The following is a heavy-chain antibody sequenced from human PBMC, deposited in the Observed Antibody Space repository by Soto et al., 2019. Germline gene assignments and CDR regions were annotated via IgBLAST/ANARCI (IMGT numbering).Heavy chain of an antibody. CDR2: ISYSGST. D-gene: IGHD3-16*02. J-gene: IGHJ3*01. CDR3: VKNRIIFGGVIVRWGTGFDV. Sequence: SETLCLTCTVSGGSFSSISNHYGSWMRQPPGKGLEWIGYISYSGSTSYNPSLKSRLIISVDTSQNQVSLKLASVTAADTAVYYCVKNRIIFGGVIVRWGTGFDVRGQATNVT. V-gene: IGHV4-59*08. CDR1: GGSFSSISNHY.